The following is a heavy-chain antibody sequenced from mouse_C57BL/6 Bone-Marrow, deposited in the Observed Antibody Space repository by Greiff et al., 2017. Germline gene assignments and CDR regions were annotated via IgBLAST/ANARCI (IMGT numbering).Heavy chain of an antibody. Sequence: VMLVESGEGLVKPGGSLKLSCAASGFTFSSYAMSWVRQTPEKRLEWVAYISSGGDYIYYADTVKGRITISRDNARNTLYLQMSSLKSEDTAMYYCTRITTVVYYYAMDYWGQGTSVTVSS. D-gene: IGHD1-1*01. V-gene: IGHV5-9-1*02. CDR2: ISSGGDYI. J-gene: IGHJ4*01. CDR1: GFTFSSYA. CDR3: TRITTVVYYYAMDY.